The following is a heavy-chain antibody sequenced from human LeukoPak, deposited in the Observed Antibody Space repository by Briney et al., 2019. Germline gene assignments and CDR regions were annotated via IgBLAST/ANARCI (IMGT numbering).Heavy chain of an antibody. CDR3: ARDGSGEWPIGY. CDR2: IKYDGSEK. J-gene: IGHJ4*02. V-gene: IGHV3-7*01. Sequence: PGGSLRLSCAGSGFTFNSKWLSWVRQAPGKGLEWVANIKYDGSEKYYVDSVKGRFTISRDNARNSLYLQMNSLRAEDTAVYYCARDGSGEWPIGYWGQGTLVTVSS. D-gene: IGHD3-10*01. CDR1: GFTFNSKW.